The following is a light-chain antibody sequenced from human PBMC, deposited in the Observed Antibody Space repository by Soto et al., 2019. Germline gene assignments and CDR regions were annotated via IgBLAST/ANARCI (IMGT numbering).Light chain of an antibody. CDR3: QQYGSSSIT. V-gene: IGKV3-20*01. CDR2: GVS. J-gene: IGKJ5*01. CDR1: QSVSSSY. Sequence: EIVLTQSPGTLSLSPGERATLSCRASQSVSSSYLVWYQQKPGQAPRLLIYGVSTSATGIPDRFSGSGSGTDFTLTISRLEPEDFAVYYCQQYGSSSITFGQGTRLEIK.